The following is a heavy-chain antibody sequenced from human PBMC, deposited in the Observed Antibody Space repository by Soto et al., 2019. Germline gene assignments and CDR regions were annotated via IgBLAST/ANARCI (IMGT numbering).Heavy chain of an antibody. Sequence: PGESLKISCKGSGYSFTSSWFGSVRQMPGKGLEWMGIIYPGDSDTRYSPSFQGQVTISADKSISTAYLQWSSLKASDTAMYYCARQPIVGAFATGYYFDYWGQGTLVTVSS. D-gene: IGHD1-26*01. V-gene: IGHV5-51*01. CDR3: ARQPIVGAFATGYYFDY. CDR1: GYSFTSSW. J-gene: IGHJ4*02. CDR2: IYPGDSDT.